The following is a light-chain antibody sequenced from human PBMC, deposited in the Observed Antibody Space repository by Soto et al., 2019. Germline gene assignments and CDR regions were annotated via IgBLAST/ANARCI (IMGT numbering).Light chain of an antibody. CDR2: ASS. CDR3: QQTSSFPLT. CDR1: QGLVNW. V-gene: IGKV1-12*01. J-gene: IGKJ4*01. Sequence: DLPVTQSPSSVSASVGDRVTITCPASQGLVNWLAWYQQKPGKAPKLLIYASSSFQSGVPSRFSGSGSGTDFTLTISSLQPEDFATYYCQQTSSFPLTFGGGTKVEIK.